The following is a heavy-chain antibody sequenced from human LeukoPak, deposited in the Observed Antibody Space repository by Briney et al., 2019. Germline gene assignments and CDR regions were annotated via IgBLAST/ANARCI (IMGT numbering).Heavy chain of an antibody. CDR2: ITSKAYGATT. CDR1: GFTFGDYA. Sequence: GGSLRLSCTASGFTFGDYAMSWVRQAPGKGLEWVGFITSKAYGATTDYAASVKGRFANSRDDSKSIAYLQMSSLKTEDTAVYYCSRHIVGARTYFDYWGQGALVTVSS. V-gene: IGHV3-49*04. D-gene: IGHD1-26*01. J-gene: IGHJ4*02. CDR3: SRHIVGARTYFDY.